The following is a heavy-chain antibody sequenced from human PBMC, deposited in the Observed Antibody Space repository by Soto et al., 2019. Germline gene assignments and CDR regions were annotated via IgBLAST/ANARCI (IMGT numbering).Heavy chain of an antibody. V-gene: IGHV3-30*18. Sequence: QVQLVESGGGVVQPGRSLRLSCAASGFTFSSYGMHWVRQAPGKGLEWVAVISYDGSNKYYADSVKGRFTISRDNSNNTLYLQMNSLRAEDTAVYYCAKVKTLSTSYYCYYGMDVWGQGTTVTVSS. CDR3: AKVKTLSTSYYCYYGMDV. CDR2: ISYDGSNK. J-gene: IGHJ6*02. CDR1: GFTFSSYG.